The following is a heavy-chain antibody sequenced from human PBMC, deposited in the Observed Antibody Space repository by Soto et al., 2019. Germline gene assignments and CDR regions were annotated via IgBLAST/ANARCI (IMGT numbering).Heavy chain of an antibody. V-gene: IGHV3-30*18. CDR2: ISYDGSNK. CDR1: GFTFSSYG. D-gene: IGHD6-13*01. CDR3: AKDRGTGEIAAAGDY. Sequence: GGSLRLSCAASGFTFSSYGMHWVRQAPGKGLEWVAVISYDGSNKYYADSVKGRFTISRDNSKNTLYLQMNSLRAEDTAVYYCAKDRGTGEIAAAGDYWGQGTLVTVSS. J-gene: IGHJ4*02.